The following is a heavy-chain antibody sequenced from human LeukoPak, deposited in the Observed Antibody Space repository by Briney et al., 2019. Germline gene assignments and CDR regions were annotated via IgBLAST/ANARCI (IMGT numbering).Heavy chain of an antibody. CDR2: ISYSGST. Sequence: SETLSLTCSVSGGSISSTTYYWGWIRQPPGKGLEWIGSISYSGSTYYNPSLKSRVTISLDMSNNQFSLKLSSVTAADTAVYYCARLKYYYDSSGYRAEYFQHWGQGTLVTVSS. CDR3: ARLKYYYDSSGYRAEYFQH. CDR1: GGSISSTTYY. J-gene: IGHJ1*01. V-gene: IGHV4-39*07. D-gene: IGHD3-22*01.